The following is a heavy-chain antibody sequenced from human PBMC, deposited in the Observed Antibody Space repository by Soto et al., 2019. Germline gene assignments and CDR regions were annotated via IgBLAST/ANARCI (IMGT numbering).Heavy chain of an antibody. CDR2: INPNSGGT. Sequence: ASVKVSCKASGYTFTGYYMHWVRQAPGQGLEWMGWINPNSGGTNYAQKFQGRVTMTRDTSISTAYMELSRLRSDDTAVYYCARGSFDGILTGYSPTDYWGQGTLVTVSS. V-gene: IGHV1-2*02. CDR1: GYTFTGYY. D-gene: IGHD3-9*01. J-gene: IGHJ4*02. CDR3: ARGSFDGILTGYSPTDY.